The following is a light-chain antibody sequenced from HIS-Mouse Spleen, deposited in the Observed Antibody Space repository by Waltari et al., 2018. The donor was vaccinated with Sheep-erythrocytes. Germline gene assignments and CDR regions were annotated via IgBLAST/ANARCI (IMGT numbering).Light chain of an antibody. CDR1: SSDVGGYNY. V-gene: IGLV2-11*01. CDR2: DVS. CDR3: CSYAGSYTFVV. Sequence: QSALTQPRSVSGSPGQSVTISCTGTSSDVGGYNYVSWYQQHPGKAPKPMIYDVSKRPSVVPARFSGSKSGNTASLTISGLQAEDEADYYCCSYAGSYTFVVFGGGTKLTVL. J-gene: IGLJ2*01.